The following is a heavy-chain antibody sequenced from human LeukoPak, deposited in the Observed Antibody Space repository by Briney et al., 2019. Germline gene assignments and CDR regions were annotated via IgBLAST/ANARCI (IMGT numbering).Heavy chain of an antibody. J-gene: IGHJ4*02. CDR1: GDSFTNYW. V-gene: IGHV5-51*01. D-gene: IGHD2-15*01. CDR3: ARLSGRVVCSAGSCYIDS. Sequence: GESLKISCKGSGDSFTNYWIGWVRQMPGKGLEWMGIIYPDDSDTRYSPSFQGQVTISADKSITTAYLQWSSLKASDTAMYYCARLSGRVVCSAGSCYIDSWGQGTLVTVSS. CDR2: IYPDDSDT.